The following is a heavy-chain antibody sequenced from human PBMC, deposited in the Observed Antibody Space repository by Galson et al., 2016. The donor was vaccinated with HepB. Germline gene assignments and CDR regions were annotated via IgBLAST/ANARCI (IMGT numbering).Heavy chain of an antibody. CDR1: GYSFTTYA. D-gene: IGHD6-19*01. J-gene: IGHJ4*02. Sequence: SVKVSCKASGYSFTTYAITWVRQAPGQGLEWMGWISAYNGNTNHAQKFRGRVTMTTDTSASTAYMDLRSLRFDDTAVYYCARMSEEWLSARRNWYSDLWGQGTLVTVSS. V-gene: IGHV1-18*01. CDR3: ARMSEEWLSARRNWYSDL. CDR2: ISAYNGNT.